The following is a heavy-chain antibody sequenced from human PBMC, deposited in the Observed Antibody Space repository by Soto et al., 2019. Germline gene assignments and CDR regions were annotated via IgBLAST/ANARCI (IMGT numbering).Heavy chain of an antibody. V-gene: IGHV4-59*11. Sequence: SETLSLTCTVSGGSISGHYWGWIRQTPGKGLEWIGSIHYSGSNVNNPSLKSRITMSLAASKNQFSLKLNSVTAADSAVYYCARLLSRGYYEGAFDIWGQGTMVTVSS. CDR1: GGSISGHY. D-gene: IGHD3-22*01. J-gene: IGHJ3*02. CDR2: IHYSGSN. CDR3: ARLLSRGYYEGAFDI.